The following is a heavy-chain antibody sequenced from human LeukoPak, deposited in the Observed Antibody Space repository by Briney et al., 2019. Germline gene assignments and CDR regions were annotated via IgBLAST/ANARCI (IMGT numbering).Heavy chain of an antibody. D-gene: IGHD2/OR15-2a*01. CDR1: GGSFSSGGYC. V-gene: IGHV4-31*11. Sequence: PSQTLSLTCAVSGGSFSSGGYCWSWIRHHPGKGLEWLACISYSGIAYYNPSLKSRLTISVDTSKNQFSLELSSVTAADTALYYCARVLYDYYFDYWGQGTLVTVSS. CDR2: ISYSGIA. CDR3: ARVLYDYYFDY. J-gene: IGHJ4*02.